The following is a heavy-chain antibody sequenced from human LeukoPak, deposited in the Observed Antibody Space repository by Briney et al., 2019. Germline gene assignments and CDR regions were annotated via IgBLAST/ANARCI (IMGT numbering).Heavy chain of an antibody. J-gene: IGHJ4*02. CDR1: GYTFTGYY. V-gene: IGHV1-2*04. CDR2: ISPNSGGT. CDR3: ARTAARRFDY. Sequence: ASVKVSCKASGYTFTGYYMHWVRQAPGQGLEWMGWISPNSGGTNYAQKFQGWVTMTRDTSTSTVYMELSSLRSDDTAVYYCARTAARRFDYWGQGTLVTVSS. D-gene: IGHD6-6*01.